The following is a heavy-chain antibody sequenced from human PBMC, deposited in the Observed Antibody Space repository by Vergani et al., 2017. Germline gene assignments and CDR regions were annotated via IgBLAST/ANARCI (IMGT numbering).Heavy chain of an antibody. Sequence: EVQLVESGGGLVKPGGSLRLSCAASGFTFSSYSMNWVRQAPGKGLEWVSSISSSSSYIYYADSVKGRFTISRENAKNSLYLQMNSLRAEDTAVYYCARDRHSSSWYRDYYYGMDVWGQGTTVTVSS. V-gene: IGHV3-21*01. J-gene: IGHJ6*02. CDR1: GFTFSSYS. CDR2: ISSSSSYI. CDR3: ARDRHSSSWYRDYYYGMDV. D-gene: IGHD6-13*01.